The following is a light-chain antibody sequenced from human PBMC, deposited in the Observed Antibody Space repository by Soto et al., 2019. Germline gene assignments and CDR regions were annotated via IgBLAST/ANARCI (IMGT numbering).Light chain of an antibody. CDR1: QSISSW. CDR3: QQYNSYSWT. V-gene: IGKV1-5*01. CDR2: DAS. J-gene: IGKJ1*01. Sequence: DIQMTQSPSTLSASVGDRVTITCRASQSISSWLAWYQQKPGKAPKLQIYDASSMESGVTSRFSCSGSGTEFSLTFICLQPDDFATYYCQQYNSYSWTFGQGTKVDIK.